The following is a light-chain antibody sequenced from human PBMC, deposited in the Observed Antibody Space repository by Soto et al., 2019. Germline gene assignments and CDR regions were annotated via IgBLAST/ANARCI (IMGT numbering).Light chain of an antibody. J-gene: IGLJ1*01. Sequence: QSVLTQPRSVSGSPGQSVTISCTGTSSDVGGYRYVSWYKQHPAKAPKLIRSDVKTRPSGLPDRFSGSKSGYTASLTISRLEAEEEADYYSSSNAGSYTNQFRSGTTVTVL. CDR2: DVK. CDR1: SSDVGGYRY. CDR3: SSNAGSYTNQ. V-gene: IGLV2-11*01.